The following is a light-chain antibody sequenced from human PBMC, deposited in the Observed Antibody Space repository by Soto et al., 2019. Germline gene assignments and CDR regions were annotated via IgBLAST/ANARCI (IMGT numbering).Light chain of an antibody. CDR1: QSLVYSDGNTY. J-gene: IGKJ2*01. V-gene: IGKV2-30*01. CDR3: MQGTHWYT. Sequence: DVVMTQSPLSLPVTLGQPASISCRSSQSLVYSDGNTYLHWIHQRPGQSPRRLIYKVSDRDSGVPDRFSGSGSGTDFTLKISRVEAEDVGVYYCMQGTHWYTFGQGTKLEIK. CDR2: KVS.